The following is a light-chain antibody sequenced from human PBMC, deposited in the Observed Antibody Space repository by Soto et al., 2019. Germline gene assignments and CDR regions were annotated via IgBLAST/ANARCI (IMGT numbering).Light chain of an antibody. CDR2: EDS. Sequence: QSVLTQPASVSGSPGQSITISCTGTSSDVGSYNLVSWYQQHPGKAPKLMIYEDSKRPSGVSNRFSGSKSGNTASLTISGLQAEDEADYHCFLYAATRTYV. J-gene: IGLJ1*01. CDR3: FLYAATRTYV. CDR1: SSDVGSYNL. V-gene: IGLV2-23*01.